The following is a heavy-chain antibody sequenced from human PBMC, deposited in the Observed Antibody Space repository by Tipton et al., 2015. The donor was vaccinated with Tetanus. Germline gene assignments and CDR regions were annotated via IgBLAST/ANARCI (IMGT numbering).Heavy chain of an antibody. CDR2: INHRGGA. CDR3: ARQADNWFDP. D-gene: IGHD6-25*01. V-gene: IGHV4-34*01. CDR1: GESVSGTY. Sequence: TLSLTCGVSGESVSGTYWSWIRQSPGKGLEWIGEINHRGGATYSPSLKSRVTISVDTSKNQFSLSLRSVTAADTAVYYCARQADNWFDPWGQGTLVTVS. J-gene: IGHJ5*02.